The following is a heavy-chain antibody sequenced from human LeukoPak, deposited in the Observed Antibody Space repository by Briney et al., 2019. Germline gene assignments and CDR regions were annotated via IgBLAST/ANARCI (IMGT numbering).Heavy chain of an antibody. V-gene: IGHV1-18*01. D-gene: IGHD6-19*01. CDR2: IRPSNGNR. Sequence: ASVKVSCRTSGYDFSTYGITWVRQAPGQGLEYMGWIRPSNGNRNYAQKVQNRVTLTTDTSTSTVYMELRSLRSDDTAVYYCARAFSASKSCDYWGQGTLVTVSS. CDR1: GYDFSTYG. J-gene: IGHJ4*02. CDR3: ARAFSASKSCDY.